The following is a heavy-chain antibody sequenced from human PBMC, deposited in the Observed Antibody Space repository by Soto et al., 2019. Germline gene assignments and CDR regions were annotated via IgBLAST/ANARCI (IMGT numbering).Heavy chain of an antibody. J-gene: IGHJ4*02. V-gene: IGHV1-46*03. Sequence: ASVKVSCKASGYTFTNQYMHWMRQAPGQGLEWMGIINPLGGSTNYAEKFQGRVTMTRDTSTSTVYMELSSLRFEDTAVYYCASSTYYYDSSGSYWGQGTLVTVSS. CDR2: INPLGGST. D-gene: IGHD3-22*01. CDR3: ASSTYYYDSSGSY. CDR1: GYTFTNQY.